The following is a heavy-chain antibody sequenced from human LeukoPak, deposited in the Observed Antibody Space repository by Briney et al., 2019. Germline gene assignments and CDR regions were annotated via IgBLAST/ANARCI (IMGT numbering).Heavy chain of an antibody. CDR3: ARDRGTAMVADAFDI. V-gene: IGHV3-33*08. Sequence: GGSLRLSCAASGFTFSNAWMSWVRQAPGKGLEWVAVIWYDGSNKYYADSVKGRFTISRDNSKNTLYLQMNSLRAEDTAVYYCARDRGTAMVADAFDIWGQGTMVTVSS. D-gene: IGHD5-18*01. J-gene: IGHJ3*02. CDR1: GFTFSNAW. CDR2: IWYDGSNK.